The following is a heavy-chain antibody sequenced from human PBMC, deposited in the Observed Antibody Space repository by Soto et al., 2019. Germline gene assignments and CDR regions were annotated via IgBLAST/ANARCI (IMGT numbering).Heavy chain of an antibody. CDR3: ARAFCTNGVCYYYFDY. CDR1: GFTFGTYA. D-gene: IGHD2-8*01. V-gene: IGHV3-33*01. J-gene: IGHJ4*02. CDR2: IYYDGSNK. Sequence: GSLRLSCSASGFTFGTYAMHWVRQAPGKGLEWVAVIYYDGSNKYYADSVKGRFTISRDNSKNTLYLQMNSLRAEDMAVYYCARAFCTNGVCYYYFDYWGQGTLVTVSS.